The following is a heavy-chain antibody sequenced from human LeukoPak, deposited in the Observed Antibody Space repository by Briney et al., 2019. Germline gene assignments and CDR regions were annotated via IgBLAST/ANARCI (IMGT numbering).Heavy chain of an antibody. D-gene: IGHD2-15*01. CDR3: ARSASCSGGSCFPWFDP. CDR2: INPNSGGT. V-gene: IGHV1-2*04. J-gene: IGHJ5*02. CDR1: GYTFTGYY. Sequence: GASVKVSCKASGYTFTGYYMHWVRQAPGQGLEWMGWINPNSGGTNYAQKFQGWVTMTRDTSISTAYMELSRLRSDDTAVYYCARSASCSGGSCFPWFDPWGQGTLVTVSS.